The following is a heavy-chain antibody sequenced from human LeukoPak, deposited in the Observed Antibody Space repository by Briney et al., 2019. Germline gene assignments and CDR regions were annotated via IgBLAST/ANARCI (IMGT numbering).Heavy chain of an antibody. CDR1: GYTFNTYG. CDR3: ARVGTYSGYDYGPYYFDY. CDR2: ISGYNGKT. D-gene: IGHD5-12*01. V-gene: IGHV1-18*01. Sequence: ASVKVSCKASGYTFNTYGITWVRQAPGQGLEWMGWISGYNGKTKYAQKLQDRVTMTTDTSTTTAYMELRSLTSDDTAVYYCARVGTYSGYDYGPYYFDYWGQGTLVTVSS. J-gene: IGHJ4*02.